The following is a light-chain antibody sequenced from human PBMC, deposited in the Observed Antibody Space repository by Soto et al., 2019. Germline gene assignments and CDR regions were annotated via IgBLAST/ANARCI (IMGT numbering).Light chain of an antibody. J-gene: IGKJ1*01. V-gene: IGKV3-20*01. CDR1: QSVSKY. CDR2: AAS. Sequence: EIVLTQSPGTLSLSPGARAPLFCRASQSVSKYLGWYQQQPGQAPRLLIYAASNRATGIPDRFSGSGSGTDFTLTIRRLEPEDFAVYYCQHYSSSPTTFGQGTKVDIK. CDR3: QHYSSSPTT.